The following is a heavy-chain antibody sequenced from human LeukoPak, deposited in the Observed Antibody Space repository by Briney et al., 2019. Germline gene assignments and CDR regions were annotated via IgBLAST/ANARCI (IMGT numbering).Heavy chain of an antibody. CDR3: ASPPHIAAAD. CDR2: IKQDGSEK. D-gene: IGHD6-13*01. J-gene: IGHJ4*02. Sequence: GGSLRLSCAASGITFSNYEMNWVRQAPGKGLEWVANIKQDGSEKYYVDSVKGRFTISRDNAKNSLYLQMNSLRAEDTAVYYCASPPHIAAADWGQGTLVTVSS. CDR1: GITFSNYE. V-gene: IGHV3-7*01.